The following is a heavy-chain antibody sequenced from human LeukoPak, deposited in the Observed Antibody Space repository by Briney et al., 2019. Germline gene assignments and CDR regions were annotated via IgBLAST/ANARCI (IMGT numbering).Heavy chain of an antibody. J-gene: IGHJ4*02. CDR3: ARKSGSSGYPFDY. Sequence: PGGSLRLSCAASGFTFSDYYMSWIRQAPGKGLEWVSYITSSSNAIYYADSVKGRFTISRGNAKNSLYLQMNSLRAEDTAVYYCARKSGSSGYPFDYWGQGILVSVSS. CDR1: GFTFSDYY. D-gene: IGHD3-22*01. CDR2: ITSSSNAI. V-gene: IGHV3-11*04.